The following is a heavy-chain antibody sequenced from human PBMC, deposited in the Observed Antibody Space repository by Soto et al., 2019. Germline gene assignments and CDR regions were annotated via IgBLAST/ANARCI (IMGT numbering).Heavy chain of an antibody. CDR2: IYTSGST. CDR3: ASIAAAGAHFDY. J-gene: IGHJ4*03. Sequence: SETLSLTCTVSGGSISSYYWSWIRQPAGKGLEWIGRIYTSGSTNYNPSLKSRVTMSVDTSKNQFSLKLSSVTAADTAVYYCASIAAAGAHFDYWGQGTTVTVSS. CDR1: GGSISSYY. V-gene: IGHV4-4*07. D-gene: IGHD6-13*01.